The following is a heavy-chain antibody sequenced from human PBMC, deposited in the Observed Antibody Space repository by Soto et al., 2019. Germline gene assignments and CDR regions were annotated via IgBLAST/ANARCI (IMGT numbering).Heavy chain of an antibody. CDR1: GGFVNSVNNY. D-gene: IGHD3-3*01. CDR3: ARVPFSRFGVADSPVGWFDP. J-gene: IGHJ5*02. CDR2: IFYTGST. V-gene: IGHV4-30-4*01. Sequence: QVHLQESGPGLVKPSQTLSLTCTVSGGFVNSVNNYWSWIRQPPGKGLEWLGYIFYTGSTYYNPSLRSRITISIDTSKNRFSLKLTSVTAADTAVYYCARVPFSRFGVADSPVGWFDPWGQGTLVTVAS.